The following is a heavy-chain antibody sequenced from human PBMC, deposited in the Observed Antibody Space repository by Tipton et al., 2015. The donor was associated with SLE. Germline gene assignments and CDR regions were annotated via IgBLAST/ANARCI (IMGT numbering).Heavy chain of an antibody. J-gene: IGHJ4*02. Sequence: QSGAEVKKPGAAVKVSCKASGYTFTSYDINWVRQATGQGLEWMGWMNPNSGNTGYAQKFRGRVTITRNTSISTAYMELSSLRSEDTAVYYCARGPSWSGYYYYFDYWGQGTLVTVSS. CDR2: MNPNSGNT. CDR1: GYTFTSYD. V-gene: IGHV1-8*01. D-gene: IGHD3-3*01. CDR3: ARGPSWSGYYYYFDY.